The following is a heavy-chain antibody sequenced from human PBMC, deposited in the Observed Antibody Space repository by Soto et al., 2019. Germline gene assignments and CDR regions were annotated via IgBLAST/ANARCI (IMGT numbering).Heavy chain of an antibody. CDR2: INPNSGGT. V-gene: IGHV1-2*04. J-gene: IGHJ5*02. Sequence: QVQLVQSGAEVKKPGASVKVSCKASGYTFTGYYMHWVRQAPGQGHEWMGWINPNSGGTNYAPKLQGWVPMTRDTSISTAYMELSRLRSDDTAVYYCARLYLGRGDCGWFDPWGQGTLVTVSS. CDR1: GYTFTGYY. D-gene: IGHD2-21*02. CDR3: ARLYLGRGDCGWFDP.